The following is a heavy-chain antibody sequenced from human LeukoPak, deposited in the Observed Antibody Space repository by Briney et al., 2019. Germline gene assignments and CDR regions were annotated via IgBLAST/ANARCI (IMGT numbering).Heavy chain of an antibody. CDR2: IYSGGST. J-gene: IGHJ4*02. CDR1: GLTVSSIY. D-gene: IGHD3-10*01. Sequence: GGSLRLSCAASGLTVSSIYMSWVRQAPGKGLEWVSVIYSGGSTYYADSVKGRFTISRDNSKNTLYLQMNSLRAEDTAVYYCARGSSGYGSGQLDYWGQGTLVTVSS. CDR3: ARGSSGYGSGQLDY. V-gene: IGHV3-53*01.